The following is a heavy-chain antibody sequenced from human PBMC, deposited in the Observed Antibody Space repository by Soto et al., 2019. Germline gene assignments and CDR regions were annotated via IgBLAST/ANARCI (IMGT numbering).Heavy chain of an antibody. Sequence: GGSLRLSCAASGFTFSSYSMNWVRQAPGKVLEWVSSISSSSSYTNYADSVKGRFTISRDNAKNSLYLQMNSLRAEDTAVYYCARDKARSVDKTAHGFDYWGQGTLVNVSS. CDR1: GFTFSSYS. CDR2: ISSSSSYT. D-gene: IGHD1-26*01. V-gene: IGHV3-21*01. J-gene: IGHJ4*02. CDR3: ARDKARSVDKTAHGFDY.